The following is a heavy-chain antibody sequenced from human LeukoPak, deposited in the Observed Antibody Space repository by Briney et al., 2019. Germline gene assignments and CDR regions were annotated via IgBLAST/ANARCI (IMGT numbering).Heavy chain of an antibody. J-gene: IGHJ6*03. V-gene: IGHV3-11*04. Sequence: PGGSLGLSCAASGFTFSDYYMSWLRQAPGKGLEGVSYISSSGSTIYYADSVKGRFTISRDNAKNSLYLQMNSLRAEDTAVYYCARDPYYYYYYMDVWGKGTTVTVSS. CDR1: GFTFSDYY. CDR2: ISSSGSTI. CDR3: ARDPYYYYYYMDV.